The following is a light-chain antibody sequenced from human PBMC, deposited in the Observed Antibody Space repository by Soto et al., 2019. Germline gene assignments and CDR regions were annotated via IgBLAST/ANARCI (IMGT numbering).Light chain of an antibody. CDR2: AAS. Sequence: EIVLTQSPGTLSLSPGERATLSCRASQSVSSVRLAWYQQKPSQAPRLLIYAASTRATGIPDRFSGSRSGTDFTLTISRLEPEDFAVYYCQQYGSSPLYTFGQGTKVDIK. V-gene: IGKV3-20*01. CDR3: QQYGSSPLYT. J-gene: IGKJ2*01. CDR1: QSVSSVR.